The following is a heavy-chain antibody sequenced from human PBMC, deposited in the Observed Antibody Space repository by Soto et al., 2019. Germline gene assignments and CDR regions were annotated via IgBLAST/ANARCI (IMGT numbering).Heavy chain of an antibody. J-gene: IGHJ4*02. Sequence: SVNVSCKASRDTFSSYRINWLRQAPGQGLEWVGGIVPIYRTADYAQKFQGRVSITADESARTTYLELSSLKSQDTAVYYCARDSGAKLSSSWGQGTLVTVSS. CDR1: RDTFSSYR. V-gene: IGHV1-69*13. CDR3: ARDSGAKLSSS. D-gene: IGHD6-13*01. CDR2: IVPIYRTA.